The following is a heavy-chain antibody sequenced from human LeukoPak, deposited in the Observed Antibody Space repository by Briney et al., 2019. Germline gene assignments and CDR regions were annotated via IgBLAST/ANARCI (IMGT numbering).Heavy chain of an antibody. V-gene: IGHV4-59*01. Sequence: SETLSLTCTVSGGSINNYYWTWIRQPPGKGLEWIGYIYSTGSTSYKPSLESRVTISLDTSKKQFSLKLNSVTAADTAVYYCARSGGYGLFDYWGQGILVTVSS. CDR2: IYSTGST. CDR1: GGSINNYY. D-gene: IGHD6-25*01. CDR3: ARSGGYGLFDY. J-gene: IGHJ4*02.